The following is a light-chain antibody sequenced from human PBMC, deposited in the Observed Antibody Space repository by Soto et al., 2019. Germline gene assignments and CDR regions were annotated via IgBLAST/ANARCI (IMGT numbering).Light chain of an antibody. CDR3: SSYAGSNIFYV. CDR2: EVS. V-gene: IGLV2-8*01. J-gene: IGLJ1*01. CDR1: SSDVGGYNY. Sequence: SVLTQPPSASGSPGQSVTISCTGTSSDVGGYNYVSWYQQHPGKAPKLMIYEVSKRPSGVPDRFSGSKSGNTASLTVSGLQAEDEADYYCSSYAGSNIFYVFATGTKVTVL.